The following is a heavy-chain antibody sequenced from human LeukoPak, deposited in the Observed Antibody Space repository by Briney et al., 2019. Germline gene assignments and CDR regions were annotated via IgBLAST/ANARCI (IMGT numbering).Heavy chain of an antibody. CDR2: IYYSGST. J-gene: IGHJ5*02. CDR1: GGSISSSSYY. V-gene: IGHV4-39*01. CDR3: ARLPVLLWFGEPKSCWFDP. D-gene: IGHD3-10*01. Sequence: SETLSLTCTVSGGSISSSSYYWGWIRQPPGKGLEWIGSIYYSGSTYYNPSLKSRVTISVDTSKNQFSLKLSSVTAADTAVYYYARLPVLLWFGEPKSCWFDPWGQGTLVTVSS.